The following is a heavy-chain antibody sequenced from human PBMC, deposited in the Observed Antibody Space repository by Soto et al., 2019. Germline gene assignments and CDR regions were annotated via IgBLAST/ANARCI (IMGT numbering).Heavy chain of an antibody. D-gene: IGHD3-10*01. V-gene: IGHV3-33*01. CDR2: IWYDGSNK. CDR3: ARGGGGVIITGDYFDY. J-gene: IGHJ4*02. Sequence: QVQLVESGGGVVQPGRSLRLSCAASGFTFSSYGMHWVRQAPGKGLEWVAVIWYDGSNKYYADSVKGRFTISRDNSKNTLYLQRDSLGAEDTAVYYCARGGGGVIITGDYFDYWGQGTLVTVSS. CDR1: GFTFSSYG.